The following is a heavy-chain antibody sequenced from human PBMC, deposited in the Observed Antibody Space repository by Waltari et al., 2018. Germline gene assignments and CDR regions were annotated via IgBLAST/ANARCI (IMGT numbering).Heavy chain of an antibody. J-gene: IGHJ4*02. D-gene: IGHD3-3*01. V-gene: IGHV3-7*01. Sequence: EVQLVESGGGLVQPGGSLRLSCAASEFTFAYYWVTWVRQAPGKGRGWVAKRKEDGSEKYYVDSVKGRFTISRDNAKNSLYLQMSSLRVEDTAVYYCATQSWSNLEYWGQGTLVTVSS. CDR1: EFTFAYYW. CDR3: ATQSWSNLEY. CDR2: RKEDGSEK.